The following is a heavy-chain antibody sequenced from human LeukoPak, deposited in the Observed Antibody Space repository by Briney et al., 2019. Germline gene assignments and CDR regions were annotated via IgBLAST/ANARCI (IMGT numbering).Heavy chain of an antibody. CDR3: AKDPSSGSPSFWFDP. D-gene: IGHD6-13*01. Sequence: GGSLRLSCAAWGFTLSSYDMSWVRRAPGRGGEGVSAISGSGGSTYYADSVKGRFTISRDNSKNTLYLQMGTLRDDGTALYYCAKDPSSGSPSFWFDPWGQGTLVTVSS. V-gene: IGHV3-23*01. J-gene: IGHJ5*02. CDR2: ISGSGGST. CDR1: GFTLSSYD.